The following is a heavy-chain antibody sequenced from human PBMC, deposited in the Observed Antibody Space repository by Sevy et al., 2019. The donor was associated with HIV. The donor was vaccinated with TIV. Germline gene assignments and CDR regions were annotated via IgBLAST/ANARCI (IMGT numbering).Heavy chain of an antibody. D-gene: IGHD2-2*01. CDR1: GFTFSSYA. J-gene: IGHJ4*02. CDR3: ANDREYCSSTSCHPPAAVRFVY. Sequence: GGSLRLSCAASGFTFSSYAMSWVRQAPGKGLEWVSAISGSGGSTYYADSVKGRFTISRDNSKNTLYLQMNSLRAEDTAVYYCANDREYCSSTSCHPPAAVRFVYWGQGTLVTVS. V-gene: IGHV3-23*01. CDR2: ISGSGGST.